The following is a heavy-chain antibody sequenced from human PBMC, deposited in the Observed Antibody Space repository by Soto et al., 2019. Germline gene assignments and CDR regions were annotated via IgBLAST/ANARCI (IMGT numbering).Heavy chain of an antibody. Sequence: QVQLQESGPGLVKPSETLSLTCTVSGGSISSYYWSWIRQPPGKGLEWIGYIYYSGSTNYNPSLTSRVTISVDTSKNQFSLKLSSVTAADTAVYYCAREEGYCSGGSCYLGYWGQGTLVTVSS. D-gene: IGHD2-15*01. CDR1: GGSISSYY. CDR2: IYYSGST. CDR3: AREEGYCSGGSCYLGY. V-gene: IGHV4-59*01. J-gene: IGHJ4*02.